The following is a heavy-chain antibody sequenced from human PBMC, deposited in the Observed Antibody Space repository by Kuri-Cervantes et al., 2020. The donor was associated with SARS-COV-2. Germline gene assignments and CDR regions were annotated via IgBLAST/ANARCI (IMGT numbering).Heavy chain of an antibody. Sequence: GESLKISCAVSGFNFSRAGIHWVRQAPGKGLEWVAVISYDGKKKKCIGSGKGRLTISRDNSQNTVYLRMTNLRTEDTAMYYCATDHFGVHDFWGQGTLVTVSS. CDR1: GFNFSRAG. CDR2: ISYDGKKK. D-gene: IGHD2-21*01. CDR3: ATDHFGVHDF. J-gene: IGHJ4*02. V-gene: IGHV3-30*03.